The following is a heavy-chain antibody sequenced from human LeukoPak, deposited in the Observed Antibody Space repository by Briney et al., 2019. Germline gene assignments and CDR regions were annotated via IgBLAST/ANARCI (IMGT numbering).Heavy chain of an antibody. D-gene: IGHD4-17*01. J-gene: IGHJ4*02. CDR3: ARAGLNGDVDY. CDR1: GGSFSGYY. CDR2: INHSGST. Sequence: PSETLSLTCVVYGGSFSGYYWSWIRQPPGKGLEWIGEINHSGSTNYNPSLKSRVTISVDTSKNQFSLKLSSVTAADTAVYYCARAGLNGDVDYWGQGTLVTVSS. V-gene: IGHV4-34*01.